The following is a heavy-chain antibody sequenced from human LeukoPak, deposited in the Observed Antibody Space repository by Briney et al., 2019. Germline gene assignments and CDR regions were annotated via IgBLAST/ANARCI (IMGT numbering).Heavy chain of an antibody. D-gene: IGHD6-13*01. V-gene: IGHV1-24*01. CDR2: FEPKEGER. CDR1: GDTLTELS. CDR3: ARGFDSSWYGYGMDV. J-gene: IGHJ6*02. Sequence: ASVKVSCKVSGDTLTELSMHWVRQAPGKGLEWMGGFEPKEGERVYAQNFQGRVTMTRDTSTSTVYMELSSLRSEDTAVYYCARGFDSSWYGYGMDVWGQGTTVTVSS.